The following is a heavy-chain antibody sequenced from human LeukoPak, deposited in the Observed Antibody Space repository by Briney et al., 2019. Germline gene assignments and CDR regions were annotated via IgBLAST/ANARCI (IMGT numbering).Heavy chain of an antibody. Sequence: ASVKVSCKASGGTFSSYAISWVRQAPGQGLEWMGRIIPIFGTANYAQKFQGRVTITTDESTSTAYMELSSLRSEDTAVYYCARNGYCSGGSCYSLYFDYWGQGTLVTVSS. V-gene: IGHV1-69*05. J-gene: IGHJ4*02. CDR3: ARNGYCSGGSCYSLYFDY. D-gene: IGHD2-15*01. CDR1: GGTFSSYA. CDR2: IIPIFGTA.